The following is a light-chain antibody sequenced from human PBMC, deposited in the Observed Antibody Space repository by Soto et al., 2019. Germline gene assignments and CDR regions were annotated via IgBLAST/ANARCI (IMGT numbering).Light chain of an antibody. V-gene: IGKV3-15*01. Sequence: EIVLTQSPGTLSLSPGERATLSCRASQSVIGRQLAWYQHKPGQAPRLLMYGASTRAIGIPGRFSGSGSGTEFTLTISSLQPEDVAAYYCQKYNSAPLTFGGGTKV. CDR1: QSVIGRQ. CDR2: GAS. CDR3: QKYNSAPLT. J-gene: IGKJ4*01.